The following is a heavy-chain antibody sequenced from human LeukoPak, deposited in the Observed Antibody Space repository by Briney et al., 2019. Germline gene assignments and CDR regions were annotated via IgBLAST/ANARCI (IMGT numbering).Heavy chain of an antibody. CDR2: IYPGDSDT. J-gene: IGHJ4*02. D-gene: IGHD3-22*01. Sequence: GESLKISCKGSGYSFTNYWIGWVRQMPGKGLEWMGIIYPGDSDTRYRPSFQGPVTISADKSISTAYLQWSSLKASDTAMYYCARRGPYYYDSSGLIDYWGQGTLVTVSS. CDR1: GYSFTNYW. CDR3: ARRGPYYYDSSGLIDY. V-gene: IGHV5-51*01.